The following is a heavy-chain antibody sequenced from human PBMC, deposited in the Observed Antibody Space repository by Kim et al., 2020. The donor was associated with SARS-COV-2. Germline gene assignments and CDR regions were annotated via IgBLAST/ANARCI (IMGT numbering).Heavy chain of an antibody. CDR3: ARAEYSSSWLDY. Sequence: GGSLRLSCAASGFTFSSYWMHWVRQAPGKGLVWVSRINGDGSSTDYADSVKGRFTISRDNAKNTLYLQMNSLRAEDTAVYYCARAEYSSSWLDYWGQGTLVTVSS. J-gene: IGHJ4*02. CDR1: GFTFSSYW. CDR2: INGDGSST. V-gene: IGHV3-74*01. D-gene: IGHD6-13*01.